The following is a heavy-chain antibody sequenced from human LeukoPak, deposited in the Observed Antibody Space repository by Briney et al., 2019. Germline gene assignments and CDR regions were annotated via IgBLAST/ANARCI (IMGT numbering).Heavy chain of an antibody. V-gene: IGHV4-59*13. Sequence: SVTLSLTCTVSGGSISSYYWSWIRQPPGKGLEWVGHIYSSGSTTDNPSLKSRVTISLDTSKNQFSLRMSSVTAADTAVYYCARFTKYDGGGSYLDIWGQGTMVTVSS. J-gene: IGHJ3*02. D-gene: IGHD3-22*01. CDR1: GGSISSYY. CDR3: ARFTKYDGGGSYLDI. CDR2: IYSSGST.